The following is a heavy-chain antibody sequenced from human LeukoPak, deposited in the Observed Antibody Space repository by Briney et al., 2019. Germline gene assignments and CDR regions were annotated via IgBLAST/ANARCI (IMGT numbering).Heavy chain of an antibody. Sequence: PGRSLRLSCAASGFTFSSYAMHWVRQAPGKGLEWVAVISYDGSNKYYADSVKGRFTISRDNSKNTLYLQMNSLRAEDTAVYYCARDPVRDYVWGSYRSFYFDYWGQGTLVTVSS. CDR2: ISYDGSNK. J-gene: IGHJ4*02. D-gene: IGHD3-16*02. V-gene: IGHV3-30*04. CDR1: GFTFSSYA. CDR3: ARDPVRDYVWGSYRSFYFDY.